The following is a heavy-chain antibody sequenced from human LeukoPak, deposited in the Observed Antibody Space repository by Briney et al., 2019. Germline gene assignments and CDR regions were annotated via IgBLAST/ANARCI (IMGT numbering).Heavy chain of an antibody. Sequence: PSETLSLTCTVSGGSISSYYWSWIRQPPGKGLEWIGYIYYSGSTNYNPSLKSRVTISVDTSKNQFSLKLSSVTAADTAVYYCARAWRYYYGSGSRALNYFDYWGQGTLVTVSS. V-gene: IGHV4-59*01. J-gene: IGHJ4*02. CDR1: GGSISSYY. D-gene: IGHD3-10*01. CDR3: ARAWRYYYGSGSRALNYFDY. CDR2: IYYSGST.